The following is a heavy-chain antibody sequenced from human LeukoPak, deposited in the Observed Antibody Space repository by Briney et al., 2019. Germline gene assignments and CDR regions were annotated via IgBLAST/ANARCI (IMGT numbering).Heavy chain of an antibody. J-gene: IGHJ3*02. CDR3: ERHRKRITGTNHAFDI. CDR1: GGSISSSSYY. Sequence: PSETLSLTCTVSGGSISSSSYYWGWIRQPPREGLEWIGSIYYSGSTYYNPSLKSRVTISVDTSKNQFSLKLSSVTAADTAVYYCERHRKRITGTNHAFDIWGQGTMVTVSS. D-gene: IGHD1-7*01. CDR2: IYYSGST. V-gene: IGHV4-39*01.